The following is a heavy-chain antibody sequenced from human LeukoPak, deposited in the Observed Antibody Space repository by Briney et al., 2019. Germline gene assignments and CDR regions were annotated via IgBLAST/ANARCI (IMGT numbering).Heavy chain of an antibody. CDR1: GFTFDDYA. J-gene: IGHJ4*02. Sequence: GGSLRLSCAASGFTFDDYAMHWVRHAPGKGLEWVSGISWNSGSIGYADSVKGRFTISRDNAKNSLYLQMNSLRAEDTALYYCAKAGNRYRDGYNPFDYWGQGTLVTVSS. V-gene: IGHV3-9*01. CDR2: ISWNSGSI. D-gene: IGHD5-24*01. CDR3: AKAGNRYRDGYNPFDY.